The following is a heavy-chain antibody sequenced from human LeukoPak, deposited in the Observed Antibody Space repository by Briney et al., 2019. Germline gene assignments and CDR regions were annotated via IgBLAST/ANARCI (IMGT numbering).Heavy chain of an antibody. V-gene: IGHV3-23*01. CDR2: ISGSGGST. Sequence: GGSLRLSCAASGFRLSGYWMTWVRQAPGKGLEWVSAISGSGGSTYYADSVKGRFTISRDNSKNTLYLQMNSLRAEDTAVYYCAKAHEYNWNQPGMDYWGQGTLVTVSS. CDR1: GFRLSGYW. D-gene: IGHD1-20*01. J-gene: IGHJ4*02. CDR3: AKAHEYNWNQPGMDY.